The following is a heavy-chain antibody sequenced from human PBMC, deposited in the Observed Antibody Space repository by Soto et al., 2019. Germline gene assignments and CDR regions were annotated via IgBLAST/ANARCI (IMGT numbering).Heavy chain of an antibody. CDR3: GRSSYSSSTYYFDY. CDR2: ISYDGSNK. Sequence: PGGSLRLSCAASGFTFSSYAMHWVRQAPGKGLEGVAVISYDGSNKYYADSVKGRFTISRDNSKNTLYLQMNSLRAEDTAVYYCGRSSYSSSTYYFDYWGQGTLVTVSS. CDR1: GFTFSSYA. D-gene: IGHD6-13*01. J-gene: IGHJ4*02. V-gene: IGHV3-30-3*01.